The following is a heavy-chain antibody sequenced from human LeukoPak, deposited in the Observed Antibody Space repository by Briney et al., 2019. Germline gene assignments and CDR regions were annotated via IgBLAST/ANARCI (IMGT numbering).Heavy chain of an antibody. CDR3: ARDRPSGYYYSYCMDV. Sequence: GGSLRLSCAVSGFTFSDYYMSWIRQVPGKGLEWLSYISNRGDTIYYADSVRGRFTISRDNAKNSLYLQMNSLRAEDTAVYYCARDRPSGYYYSYCMDVWGQGTTVTVSS. CDR1: GFTFSDYY. V-gene: IGHV3-11*01. J-gene: IGHJ6*02. CDR2: ISNRGDTI.